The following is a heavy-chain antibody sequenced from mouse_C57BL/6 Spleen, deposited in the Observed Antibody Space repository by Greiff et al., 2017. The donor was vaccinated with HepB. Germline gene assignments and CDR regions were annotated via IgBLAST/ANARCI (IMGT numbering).Heavy chain of an antibody. CDR3: ARGCVITTVVPRYFDV. J-gene: IGHJ1*03. CDR1: GYTFTSYW. V-gene: IGHV1-64*01. Sequence: VQLQQSGAELVKPGASVKLSCKASGYTFTSYWMHWVKQRPGQGLEWIGMIHPNSGSTNYNEKFKSKATLTVDKSSSTAYMQLSSLTSEDSAVYYGARGCVITTVVPRYFDVWGTGTTVTVSS. CDR2: IHPNSGST. D-gene: IGHD1-1*01.